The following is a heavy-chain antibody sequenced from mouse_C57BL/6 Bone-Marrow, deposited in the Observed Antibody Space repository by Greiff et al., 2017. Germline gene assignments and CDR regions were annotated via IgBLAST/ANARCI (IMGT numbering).Heavy chain of an antibody. V-gene: IGHV1-5*01. Sequence: VQLQQSGTVLARPGASVKMSCKTSGYTFTSYWMHWVKQRPGQGLEWIGAIYPGNSDTSYNQKFKGKAKLTAVTSASTAYMELSSLTNDDSAVYYCTRIGYGSSWGFAYWGQGTLVTVSA. CDR3: TRIGYGSSWGFAY. CDR2: IYPGNSDT. D-gene: IGHD1-1*01. J-gene: IGHJ3*01. CDR1: GYTFTSYW.